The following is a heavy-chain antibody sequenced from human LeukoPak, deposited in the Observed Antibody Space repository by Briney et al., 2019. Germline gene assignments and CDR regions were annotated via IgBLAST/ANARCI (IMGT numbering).Heavy chain of an antibody. Sequence: GSLRLSCSASGVTVGSTYMSWGRQAPGEGLEWVSVFFSGGSTYYSDSVRGRFTISRDESKNTVFLQMNSLRPEDTALYHCVADSSTYGYYYHHMDVWGKGTTVTVSS. CDR1: GVTVGSTY. J-gene: IGHJ6*03. CDR2: FFSGGST. D-gene: IGHD5-18*01. V-gene: IGHV3-53*01. CDR3: VADSSTYGYYYHHMDV.